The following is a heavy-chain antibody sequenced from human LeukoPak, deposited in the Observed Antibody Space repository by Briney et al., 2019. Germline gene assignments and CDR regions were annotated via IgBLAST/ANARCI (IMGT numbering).Heavy chain of an antibody. J-gene: IGHJ1*01. CDR2: IRYDGSIK. D-gene: IGHD3-22*01. Sequence: PGGSLRLSCAASGVIFSTYGMRWVRQAPGKGLEWVAFIRYDGSIKYYSDSVKGRFTISRDNSKNTLYLQMNSLTAEDTALYYSAKDRSGDHYDSRGTYPDDRAEYFQHWGQGTLVSVSS. CDR1: GVIFSTYG. CDR3: AKDRSGDHYDSRGTYPDDRAEYFQH. V-gene: IGHV3-30*02.